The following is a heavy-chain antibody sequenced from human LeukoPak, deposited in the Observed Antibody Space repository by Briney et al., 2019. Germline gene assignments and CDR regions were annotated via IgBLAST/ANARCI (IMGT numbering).Heavy chain of an antibody. CDR3: ARAPSGCGGTCAFDD. Sequence: SETLSLTCTVSGGSISGSSWSWIRQPAGKGLEWIGRIYSSGRTNYNPSLKSRITMSVDTSENQFSLEVTSLTGADTAVYFCARAPSGCGGTCAFDDWGQGTLVTVSS. V-gene: IGHV4-4*07. D-gene: IGHD2-15*01. J-gene: IGHJ4*02. CDR2: IYSSGRT. CDR1: GGSISGSS.